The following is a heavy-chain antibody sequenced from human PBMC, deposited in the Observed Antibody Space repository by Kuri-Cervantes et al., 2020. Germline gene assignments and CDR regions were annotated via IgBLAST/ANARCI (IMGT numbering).Heavy chain of an antibody. CDR2: INPSGGST. CDR3: AREGAWELLGEPFDY. Sequence: ASVKVSCKASGYTFTGYYMHWVRQAPGQGLEWMGIINPSGGSTSYAQKFQGRVTMTRDTSISTAYMELSRLRSDDTAVYYCAREGAWELLGEPFDYWGQGTLVTVSS. CDR1: GYTFTGYY. D-gene: IGHD1-26*01. V-gene: IGHV1-46*01. J-gene: IGHJ4*02.